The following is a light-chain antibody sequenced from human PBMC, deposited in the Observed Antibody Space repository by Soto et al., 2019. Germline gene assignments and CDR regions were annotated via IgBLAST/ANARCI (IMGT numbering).Light chain of an antibody. CDR3: QQSISPPWT. Sequence: DIQMTQSPSTLSASVGDRVTITCRASESVVTSLAWYQQKPGKAPNLLIYKVSTLEHGVPSRFSGSGSGTEFTLTISSLQPDDFATYYCQQSISPPWTFGQGTKVEIK. V-gene: IGKV1-5*03. CDR2: KVS. J-gene: IGKJ1*01. CDR1: ESVVTS.